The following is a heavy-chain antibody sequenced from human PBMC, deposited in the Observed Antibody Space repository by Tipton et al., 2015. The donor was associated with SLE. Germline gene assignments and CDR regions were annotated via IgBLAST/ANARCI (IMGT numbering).Heavy chain of an antibody. D-gene: IGHD1-1*01. V-gene: IGHV4-34*01. Sequence: LRLSCAVYGGSFSGYYWSWIRQPPGKGLEWIGEINHSGSTNYNPSLKSRVTLSVDTSKNQFSLKLSSVTAADTAVYYCARDRRARLEGDAFDIWGQGTMVTVSS. J-gene: IGHJ3*02. CDR1: GGSFSGYY. CDR2: INHSGST. CDR3: ARDRRARLEGDAFDI.